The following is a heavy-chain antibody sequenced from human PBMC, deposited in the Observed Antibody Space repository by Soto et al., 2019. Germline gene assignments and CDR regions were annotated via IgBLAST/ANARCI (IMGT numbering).Heavy chain of an antibody. CDR3: ARGCGSDSRDYYYAY. CDR2: IIPMFGTA. D-gene: IGHD3-22*01. Sequence: QVQLVQSGAEVRKPGSSVKVSCKASGGTFSRHAISWVRQAPGQGLEWMGGIIPMFGTANHAQKFQGRVTIIADESTSTAYMELSSLRSEDTAIYYCARGCGSDSRDYYYAYWGQGTLVIVSS. J-gene: IGHJ4*02. CDR1: GGTFSRHA. V-gene: IGHV1-69*01.